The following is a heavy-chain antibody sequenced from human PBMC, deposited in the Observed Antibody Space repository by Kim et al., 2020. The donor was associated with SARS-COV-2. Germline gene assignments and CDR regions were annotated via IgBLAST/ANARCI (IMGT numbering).Heavy chain of an antibody. D-gene: IGHD3-22*01. V-gene: IGHV4-31*03. CDR3: ARARWYYYDRSGGAFDI. J-gene: IGHJ3*02. CDR2: IYYSGST. CDR1: GGSISSGGYY. Sequence: SETLSLTCTVSGGSISSGGYYWSWIRQHPGKGLEWIGYIYYSGSTYYNPSLKSRVTISVDTSKNQFSLKLSSVTAADTAVYYCARARWYYYDRSGGAFDIWGQGKMVTVSS.